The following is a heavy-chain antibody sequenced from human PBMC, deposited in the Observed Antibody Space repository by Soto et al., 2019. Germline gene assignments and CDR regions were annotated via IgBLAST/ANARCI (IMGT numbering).Heavy chain of an antibody. J-gene: IGHJ6*02. Sequence: VQLLESGGGLVQPGGSLRLSCAASGFTFSSYAMSWVRQAPGKGLEWVSAISGSGGSTYYADSVKGRFTISRDNSKNTLYLQMNSLRAEDTAVYYCASDPSRRSYYGMDVWGQGTTVTVSS. CDR2: ISGSGGST. CDR1: GFTFSSYA. CDR3: ASDPSRRSYYGMDV. V-gene: IGHV3-23*01.